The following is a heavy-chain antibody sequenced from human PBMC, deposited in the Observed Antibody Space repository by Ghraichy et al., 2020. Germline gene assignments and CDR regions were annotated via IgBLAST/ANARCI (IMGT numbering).Heavy chain of an antibody. CDR3: ARVPYYGAAVDY. J-gene: IGHJ4*02. D-gene: IGHD3-22*01. CDR2: IYSDGRT. Sequence: GESLNISCVDSGFIVSDNYMTWVRQAPGKGLEWVSLIYSDGRTHYADSVKGRFTISRDKSKNTLYLQMHGLRGEDTAVYYCARVPYYGAAVDYWGQGILVTVSS. V-gene: IGHV3-66*01. CDR1: GFIVSDNY.